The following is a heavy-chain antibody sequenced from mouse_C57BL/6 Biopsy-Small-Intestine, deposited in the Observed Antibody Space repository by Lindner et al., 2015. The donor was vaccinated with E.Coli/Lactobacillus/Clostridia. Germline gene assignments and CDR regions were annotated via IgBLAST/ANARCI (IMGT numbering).Heavy chain of an antibody. CDR1: GYTFAGYY. V-gene: IGHV1-26*01. D-gene: IGHD1-3*01. Sequence: SVKVSCKASGYTFAGYYMHWVRQAPGQGLEWMGWINANSGDTTYAQNFQGRITMTRDTSINTAYMELTGLRSDDTAVYFCASDHCSGSTCYLRYWFDPWGQGTLVTVSS. J-gene: IGHJ4*01. CDR3: ASDHCSGSTCYLRYWFDP. CDR2: INANSGDT.